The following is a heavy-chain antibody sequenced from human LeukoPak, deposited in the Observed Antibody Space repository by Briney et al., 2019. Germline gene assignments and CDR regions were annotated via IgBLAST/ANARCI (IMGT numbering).Heavy chain of an antibody. CDR1: GYTFTGYY. CDR2: INPNSGGT. CDR3: ARGRFGAGRARGNWFDP. D-gene: IGHD1-26*01. J-gene: IGHJ5*02. Sequence: GASVKVSCKASGYTFTGYYMHWVRQAPGQGLEWMGWINPNSGGTNYAQKFQGRVTMTRDTSISTAYMELSRLRSDDTAVYYCARGRFGAGRARGNWFDPWGQGTLVTVSS. V-gene: IGHV1-2*02.